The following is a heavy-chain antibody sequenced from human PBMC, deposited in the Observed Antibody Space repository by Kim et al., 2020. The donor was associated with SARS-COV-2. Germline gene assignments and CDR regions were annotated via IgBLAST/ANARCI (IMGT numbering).Heavy chain of an antibody. CDR3: AKSAQKYLIGAHGFDS. D-gene: IGHD3-9*01. CDR1: QFSLGDYA. Sequence: GGSLRLSCAASQFSLGDYAMAWVRQAPGQGLEWVSVISFGGETTKYGASVEGRFTISRDTVKNILYLQMDSLRAEDSGTYYCAKSAQKYLIGAHGFDSWGQGTLVTVAS. CDR2: ISFGGETT. J-gene: IGHJ5*01. V-gene: IGHV3-23*02.